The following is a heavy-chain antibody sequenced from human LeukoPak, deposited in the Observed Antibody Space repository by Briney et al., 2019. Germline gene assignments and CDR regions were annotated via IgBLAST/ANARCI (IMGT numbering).Heavy chain of an antibody. J-gene: IGHJ4*02. V-gene: IGHV3-30*02. CDR1: GFTFSSYG. CDR2: IRYDGSNK. D-gene: IGHD3-10*01. CDR3: ARESGGLLWFGELSPLDY. Sequence: PGGSLRLSCAASGFTFSSYGMHWVRQAPGKGLEWVAFIRYDGSNKYYADSVKGRFTISRDNSKNTLYLQMNSLRAEDTAVYYCARESGGLLWFGELSPLDYWGQGTLVTVSS.